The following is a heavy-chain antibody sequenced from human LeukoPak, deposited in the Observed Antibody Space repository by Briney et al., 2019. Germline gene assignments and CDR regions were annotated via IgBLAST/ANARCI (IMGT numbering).Heavy chain of an antibody. CDR1: GDTFSRYG. CDR3: AREWSYESNGYFYYY. CDR2: IIPLFGTA. D-gene: IGHD3-22*01. J-gene: IGHJ4*02. Sequence: SVKVSCKASGDTFSRYGISWVRQAPGQGLEWMGGIIPLFGTANYAQKFQGRVTITADESTSTAYLELSRLRFEDTAVYYCAREWSYESNGYFYYYWGQGTLVTVSS. V-gene: IGHV1-69*01.